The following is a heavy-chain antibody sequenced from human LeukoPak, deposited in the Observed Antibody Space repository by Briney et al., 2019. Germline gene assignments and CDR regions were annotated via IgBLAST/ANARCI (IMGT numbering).Heavy chain of an antibody. CDR1: GFTFSSYG. CDR3: AKDPPSHYDFWSGYYKGTVNFDY. D-gene: IGHD3-3*01. CDR2: IRYDGSNK. J-gene: IGHJ4*02. V-gene: IGHV3-30*02. Sequence: PGGSLRLSCAASGFTFSSYGMHWVRQAPGKGLEWVAFIRYDGSNKYYADTVEGRFTISRDNSKNTLYLQMNSLRAEDTAVYYCAKDPPSHYDFWSGYYKGTVNFDYWGQGTLVTVSS.